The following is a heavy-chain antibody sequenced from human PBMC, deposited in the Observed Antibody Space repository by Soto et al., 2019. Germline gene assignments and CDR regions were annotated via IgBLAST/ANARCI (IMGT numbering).Heavy chain of an antibody. Sequence: ASVKLSCKASGYTMTGYVSSRVRQAPGQGLEWMGWISAYNGNTNYAQKLQGRVTMTTDTSTSTAYMELRSLRSDDTAVYYCASGLLWFGELSNFDYWGQGTLVTVSS. CDR3: ASGLLWFGELSNFDY. CDR2: ISAYNGNT. CDR1: GYTMTGYV. D-gene: IGHD3-10*01. J-gene: IGHJ4*02. V-gene: IGHV1-18*01.